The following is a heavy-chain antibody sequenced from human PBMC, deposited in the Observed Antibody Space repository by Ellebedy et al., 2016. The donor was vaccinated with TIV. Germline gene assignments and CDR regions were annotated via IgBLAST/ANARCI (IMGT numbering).Heavy chain of an antibody. J-gene: IGHJ4*02. D-gene: IGHD3-16*01. CDR3: AKDRGGPSDY. V-gene: IGHV1-18*04. CDR2: ISAYNGNP. CDR1: GYTFTSYG. Sequence: AASVKVSCKASGYTFTSYGITWVRQAPGQGLEWMGSISAYNGNPNYVQKFQGRVTMTTDTSTSTAYMELRSLTSDDTAVYYCAKDRGGPSDYWGQGTLVTVSS.